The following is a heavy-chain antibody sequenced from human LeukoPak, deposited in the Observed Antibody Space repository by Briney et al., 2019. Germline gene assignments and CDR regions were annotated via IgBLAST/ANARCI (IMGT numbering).Heavy chain of an antibody. D-gene: IGHD3-16*01. CDR3: VTWRFGRVSY. J-gene: IGHJ4*02. Sequence: GGSLRLSCAASGFISSDHYMDWVCQSPGKGLEWVGRTKDKPSSYITDYAASVRGRFTISRDVSQNSVYLQMNDLKTDDTAVYYCVTWRFGRVSYWGQGTLVTVSS. CDR1: GFISSDHY. V-gene: IGHV3-72*01. CDR2: TKDKPSSYIT.